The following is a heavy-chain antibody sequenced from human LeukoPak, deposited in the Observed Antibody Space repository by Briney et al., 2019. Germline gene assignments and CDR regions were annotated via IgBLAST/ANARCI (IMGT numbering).Heavy chain of an antibody. CDR3: ARSLRSGPHAVVVTAPPGT. V-gene: IGHV4-39*07. CDR2: IYYSGST. J-gene: IGHJ3*01. Sequence: PSETLSLTCTVSGGSISSSSYYWGWIRQPPGKGLEWIGSIYYSGSTYYNPSLKSRVTISVDTSKNQFSLKLSSVTAADTAVYYCARSLRSGPHAVVVTAPPGTWGQGTMVTVSS. D-gene: IGHD2-21*02. CDR1: GGSISSSSYY.